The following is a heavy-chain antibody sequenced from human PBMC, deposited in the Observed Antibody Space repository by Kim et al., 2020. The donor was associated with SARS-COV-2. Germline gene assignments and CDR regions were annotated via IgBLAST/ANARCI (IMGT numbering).Heavy chain of an antibody. CDR3: AASRSSSWYRRKGVWFDP. Sequence: GGSLRLSCAASGFTFSSYDMHWVRQATGKGLEWVSAIGTAGDTYYPGSVKGRFTISRENAKNSLYLQMNSLRAGDTAVYYCAASRSSSWYRRKGVWFDPWGQGTLVTVSS. J-gene: IGHJ5*02. V-gene: IGHV3-13*01. CDR1: GFTFSSYD. CDR2: IGTAGDT. D-gene: IGHD6-13*01.